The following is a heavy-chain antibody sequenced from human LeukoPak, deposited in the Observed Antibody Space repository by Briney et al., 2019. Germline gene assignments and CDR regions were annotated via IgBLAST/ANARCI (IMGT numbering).Heavy chain of an antibody. CDR2: INPNSGGT. J-gene: IGHJ4*02. Sequence: GASVKVSCKASGYTFTGYYMHWVRQAPGQGLEWMGWINPNSGGTNYAQKFQGRVTMTRDTSISTAYMELSRLRSDDTAVYYCARVGSGWYILYYFDYWGQGTLVTVSS. D-gene: IGHD6-19*01. V-gene: IGHV1-2*02. CDR1: GYTFTGYY. CDR3: ARVGSGWYILYYFDY.